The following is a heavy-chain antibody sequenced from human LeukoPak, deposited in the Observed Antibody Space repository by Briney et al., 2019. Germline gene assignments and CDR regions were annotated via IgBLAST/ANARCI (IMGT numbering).Heavy chain of an antibody. D-gene: IGHD5-24*01. Sequence: GGSLRLSCAASGFTFSDYYMSWIRQAPGKGLEWVSYISSSGSTIYYADSVKGRFTISRDNAKNSLYLQMNSLRAEDTAVYYCARGMATIEYYYYGMDVWGQGTTVTVSS. J-gene: IGHJ6*02. V-gene: IGHV3-11*01. CDR1: GFTFSDYY. CDR2: ISSSGSTI. CDR3: ARGMATIEYYYYGMDV.